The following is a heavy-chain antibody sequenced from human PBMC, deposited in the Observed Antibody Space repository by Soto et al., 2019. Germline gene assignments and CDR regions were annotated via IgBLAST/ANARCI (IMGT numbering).Heavy chain of an antibody. Sequence: GSGPTLVNPTQTLTLTCTFSGFSLSTSGVGVGWIRQPPGKALEWLALIYWDDDKRYSPSLKSRLTITKDTSKNQVVLTMPNMDPADTATYYCARFYMTPSPITSFKIDYWGQGALVTVSS. CDR1: GFSLSTSGVG. CDR2: IYWDDDK. V-gene: IGHV2-5*02. J-gene: IGHJ4*02. D-gene: IGHD1-20*01. CDR3: ARFYMTPSPITSFKIDY.